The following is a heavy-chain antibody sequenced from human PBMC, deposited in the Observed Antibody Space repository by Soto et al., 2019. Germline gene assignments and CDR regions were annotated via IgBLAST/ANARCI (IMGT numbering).Heavy chain of an antibody. CDR3: ARGLNGYSSSWYSSPSWFDP. Sequence: SETLSLTCAVYGGSFSGYYWSWIRQPPGEGLEWIGEINHSGSTNYSPSLKSRVTISVDTSKNQFSLKLSSVTAADTAVYYCARGLNGYSSSWYSSPSWFDPWGQGTLVTVSS. V-gene: IGHV4-34*01. CDR1: GGSFSGYY. D-gene: IGHD6-13*01. CDR2: INHSGST. J-gene: IGHJ5*02.